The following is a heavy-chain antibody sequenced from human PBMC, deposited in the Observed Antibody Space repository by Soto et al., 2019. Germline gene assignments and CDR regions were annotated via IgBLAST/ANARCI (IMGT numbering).Heavy chain of an antibody. CDR2: IYHSGST. CDR3: ARVVDTAMLTSWYFDL. CDR1: GGSISSGGYS. V-gene: IGHV4-30-2*01. D-gene: IGHD5-18*01. J-gene: IGHJ2*01. Sequence: QLQLQESGSGLVKPSQTLSLTCAVSGGSISSGGYSWSWIRHPPGKGLEWIGYIYHSGSTYYNPSLKCRVTISVDRSKNQFSLKLSSVAAADTAVYYCARVVDTAMLTSWYFDLWGRGTLVTVSS.